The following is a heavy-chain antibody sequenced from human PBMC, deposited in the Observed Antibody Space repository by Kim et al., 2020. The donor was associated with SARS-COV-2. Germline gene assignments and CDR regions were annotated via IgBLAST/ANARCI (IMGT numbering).Heavy chain of an antibody. CDR1: GFTFSSYG. D-gene: IGHD5-18*01. V-gene: IGHV3-30*18. CDR2: ISYDGSNK. CDR3: AKDRSRGYSYGYRYYYYGMDV. Sequence: GGSLRLSCAASGFTFSSYGMHWVRQAPGKGLEWVAVISYDGSNKYYADSVKGRFTISRYNSKNTLYLQMNSLRAEDTAVYYCAKDRSRGYSYGYRYYYYGMDVWGQGTTVTVSS. J-gene: IGHJ6*02.